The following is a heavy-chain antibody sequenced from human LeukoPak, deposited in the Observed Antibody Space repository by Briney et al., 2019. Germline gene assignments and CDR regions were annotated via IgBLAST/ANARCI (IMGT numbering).Heavy chain of an antibody. CDR1: GGSFSGYY. CDR3: ARVLLQYYYDSSGYYSY. CDR2: IYYSGST. J-gene: IGHJ4*02. Sequence: SETLSLTCAVYGGSFSGYYWSWIRQPPGKGLEWIGSIYYSGSTYYNPSLKSRVTISVDTSKNQFSLKLSSVTAADTAVYYCARVLLQYYYDSSGYYSYWGQGTLVTVSS. V-gene: IGHV4-34*01. D-gene: IGHD3-22*01.